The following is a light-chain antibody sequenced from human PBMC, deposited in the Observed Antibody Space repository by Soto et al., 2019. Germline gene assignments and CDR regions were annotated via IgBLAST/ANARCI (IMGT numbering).Light chain of an antibody. J-gene: IGKJ4*01. CDR1: QSVSNSY. CDR3: QQYGSSHLT. CDR2: GAS. Sequence: EIVLTQSPGTLSLSPGERATLSCRASQSVSNSYLAWYQQKPGQAPRLLIYGASSRATGIPDRFSGSGSGTDFTLTISRLEPEDFAVYYCQQYGSSHLTFGGGTKVEIK. V-gene: IGKV3-20*01.